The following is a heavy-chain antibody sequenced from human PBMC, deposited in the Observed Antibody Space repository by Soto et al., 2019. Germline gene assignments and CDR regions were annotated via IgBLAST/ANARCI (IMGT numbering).Heavy chain of an antibody. CDR1: GYTFTSYG. J-gene: IGHJ5*02. CDR3: ARDKAADGTSYRFDP. Sequence: ASVKVSCKASGYTFTSYGISWVRQAPGQGLEWMGWISAYNGNTNYAQKLQGRVTMTTDTSTSTAYMELRSLRSDDTAVYYCARDKAADGTSYRFDPWGQGTLVTVSS. CDR2: ISAYNGNT. V-gene: IGHV1-18*01. D-gene: IGHD6-13*01.